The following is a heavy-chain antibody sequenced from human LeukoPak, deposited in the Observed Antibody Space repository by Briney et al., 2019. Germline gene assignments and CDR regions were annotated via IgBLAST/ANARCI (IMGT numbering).Heavy chain of an antibody. CDR2: INCNSGGT. D-gene: IGHD6-13*01. J-gene: IGHJ4*02. V-gene: IGHV1-2*04. CDR1: GYTFTAYY. CDR3: ARAKGSIAGAAIYYSDY. Sequence: ASVKVSCKASGYTFTAYYIHWVRQAPGQGLEWMGWINCNSGGTNYAQKFQGSVTMNRDTSISTAYMELSSLTSDDTAVYYCARAKGSIAGAAIYYSDYWGQGTLVTVSS.